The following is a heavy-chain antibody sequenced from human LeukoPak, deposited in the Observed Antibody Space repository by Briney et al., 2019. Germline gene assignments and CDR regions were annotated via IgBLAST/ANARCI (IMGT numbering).Heavy chain of an antibody. CDR3: ARDLTGFYGMDV. J-gene: IGHJ6*02. CDR2: ISSSSSYI. V-gene: IGHV3-21*01. CDR1: GFTFSSYS. Sequence: TGGSLRLSCAASGFTFSSYSMNWVRQAPGKGLEWVSSISSSSSYIYYADSVKGRFTISRDNAKNSLYLQMNSLRAEDTAVYYCARDLTGFYGMDVWGQGTTVTVSS.